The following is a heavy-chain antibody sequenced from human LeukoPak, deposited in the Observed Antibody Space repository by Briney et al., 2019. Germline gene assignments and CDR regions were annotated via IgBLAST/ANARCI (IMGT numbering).Heavy chain of an antibody. CDR1: GYTFTSYY. Sequence: GASVKVSCKASGYTFTSYYMHWVRQAPGQGLEWMGIINPSGGSTSYARKFQGRVTMTRDTSTSTVYMELSSLRSEDTAVYYCARLRGPAAAMDPWGQGTLVTVSS. CDR3: ARLRGPAAAMDP. V-gene: IGHV1-46*01. CDR2: INPSGGST. J-gene: IGHJ5*02. D-gene: IGHD6-13*01.